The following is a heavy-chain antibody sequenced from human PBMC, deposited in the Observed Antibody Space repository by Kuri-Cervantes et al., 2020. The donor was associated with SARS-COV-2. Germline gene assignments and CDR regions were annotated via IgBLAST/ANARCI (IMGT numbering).Heavy chain of an antibody. CDR1: GGSFSGYY. D-gene: IGHD3-3*01. CDR2: IYYSGST. CDR3: ASTYYDFWSGYYGGYDY. Sequence: LSLTCAVYGGSFSGYYWSWIRQPPGKGLEWIGYIYYSGSTNYNPSLKSRVTISVDTSKNQFSLKLSSVTAADTAVYYCASTYYDFWSGYYGGYDYWGQGTLVTVSS. V-gene: IGHV4-59*08. J-gene: IGHJ4*02.